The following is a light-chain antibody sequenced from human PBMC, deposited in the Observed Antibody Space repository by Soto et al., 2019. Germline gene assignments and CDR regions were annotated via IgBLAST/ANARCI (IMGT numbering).Light chain of an antibody. Sequence: ELLMTQSPATLSLSPGDSATLSCRASQSVRSNLAWYQQKPCQAPRLLIYGASTRATGIPVRFSGSGSGTELTPTISSLQSEDFAVYYCQQYSNWPSRTCGQGTKVDIK. J-gene: IGKJ1*01. CDR3: QQYSNWPSRT. V-gene: IGKV3-15*01. CDR1: QSVRSN. CDR2: GAS.